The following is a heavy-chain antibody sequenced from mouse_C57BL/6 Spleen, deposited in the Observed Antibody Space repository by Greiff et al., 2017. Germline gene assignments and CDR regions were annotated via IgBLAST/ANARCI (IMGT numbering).Heavy chain of an antibody. CDR3: ARREPFDY. CDR1: GYTFTDYY. J-gene: IGHJ2*01. Sequence: VKPGASVKISCKASGYTFTDYYMNWVKQSHGKSLEWIGDINANIGGTSYNQKFKGKATLTVDKSSSTAYRELRSLTSEDSAVYYCARREPFDYWGQGTTLTVSS. V-gene: IGHV1-26*01. CDR2: INANIGGT.